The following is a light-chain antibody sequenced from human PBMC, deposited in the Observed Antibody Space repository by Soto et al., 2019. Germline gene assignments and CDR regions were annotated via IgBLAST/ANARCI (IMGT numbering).Light chain of an antibody. CDR3: HQYNNWPPRT. Sequence: DRVMTQSPGTLSSSPGERVTLSCRASQSVNRNLAWYQQKPGQAPRLLIFDTSSRAPGVPARFSGSGTGTDFTLTINSLQSEDFGVYYCHQYNNWPPRTFGQGTKLEIK. V-gene: IGKV3-15*01. J-gene: IGKJ5*01. CDR1: QSVNRN. CDR2: DTS.